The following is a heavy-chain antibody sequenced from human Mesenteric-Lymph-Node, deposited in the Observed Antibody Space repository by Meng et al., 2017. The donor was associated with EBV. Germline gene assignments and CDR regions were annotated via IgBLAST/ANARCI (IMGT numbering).Heavy chain of an antibody. CDR2: IYYTGST. Sequence: VQLPEPGPGLVKPSGTLSLTCAVAVDSISNSNWWSWVRQPPGKGLEWIGEIYYTGSTNYNPSLKSRVSMSVDKSKNEFSLEVNSVTAADTAVYYCASGGVRDPSPPYWGQGALVTVSS. J-gene: IGHJ1*01. V-gene: IGHV4-4*02. D-gene: IGHD3-16*01. CDR3: ASGGVRDPSPPY. CDR1: VDSISNSNW.